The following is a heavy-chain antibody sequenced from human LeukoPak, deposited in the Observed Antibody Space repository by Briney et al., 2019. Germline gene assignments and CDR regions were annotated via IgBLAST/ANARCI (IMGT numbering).Heavy chain of an antibody. CDR1: GFTFSTYS. V-gene: IGHV3-21*01. Sequence: GGSLRLSFAASGFTFSTYSMNWVRQAPGKGLEWVSSISSGSSYIYYADSVKGRFTISRDNSKNTLYLQMNSLRAEDTAVYYCARDGASYSSTLEYYFDYWGQGTLVTVSS. D-gene: IGHD6-13*01. J-gene: IGHJ4*02. CDR3: ARDGASYSSTLEYYFDY. CDR2: ISSGSSYI.